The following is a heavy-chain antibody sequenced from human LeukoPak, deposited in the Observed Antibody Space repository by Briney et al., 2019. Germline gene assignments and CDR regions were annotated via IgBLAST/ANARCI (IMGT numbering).Heavy chain of an antibody. CDR1: GGSISSYY. CDR2: IYYSGST. CDR3: ARDSSDYDGSFDP. V-gene: IGHV4-59*01. Sequence: SSETLSLTCTVSGGSISSYYWSWIRQPPGKGLEWIGYIYYSGSTNYNPSLKSRLTISVDTSKNQFSLKLSSVTAADTAVYYCARDSSDYDGSFDPWGQGTLVTVSS. D-gene: IGHD5-12*01. J-gene: IGHJ5*02.